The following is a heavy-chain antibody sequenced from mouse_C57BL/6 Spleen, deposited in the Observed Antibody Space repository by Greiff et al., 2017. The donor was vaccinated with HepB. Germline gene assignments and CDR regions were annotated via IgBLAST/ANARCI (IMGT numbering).Heavy chain of an antibody. Sequence: DVQLQESGPGLVKPSQSLSLTCSVTGYSITSGYYWNWIRQFPGNKLEWMGYISYDGSNNYNPSLKNRISITRDTSKNQFFLKLNSVTTEDTATYYCARGWDGYPLYAMDYWGQGTSVTVSS. J-gene: IGHJ4*01. CDR3: ARGWDGYPLYAMDY. CDR2: ISYDGSN. CDR1: GYSITSGYY. V-gene: IGHV3-6*01. D-gene: IGHD2-3*01.